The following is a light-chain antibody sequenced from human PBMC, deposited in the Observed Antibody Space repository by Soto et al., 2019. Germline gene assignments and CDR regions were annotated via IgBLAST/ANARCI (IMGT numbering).Light chain of an antibody. V-gene: IGLV2-14*01. CDR2: EVT. CDR3: TSYTTSATLL. CDR1: TSDVGAYNY. Sequence: QSALTQPASVSGSPGQSIAISCTGTTSDVGAYNYVSWYQRHPGQAPKLIIYEVTTRPSGVSDRFSGSKSGNTASLTISGLQAEDDADYYCTSYTTSATLLFGGGTKLTVL. J-gene: IGLJ3*02.